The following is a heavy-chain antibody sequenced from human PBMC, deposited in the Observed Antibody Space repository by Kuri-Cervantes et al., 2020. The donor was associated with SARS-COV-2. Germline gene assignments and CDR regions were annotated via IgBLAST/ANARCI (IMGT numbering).Heavy chain of an antibody. CDR1: GGSIRSSY. CDR2: IYYSGSV. D-gene: IGHD4-17*01. J-gene: IGHJ4*02. CDR3: TTVTPPSVFDF. V-gene: IGHV4-59*01. Sequence: SETLSLTCTVAGGSIRSSYWSWIRQPPGKGLEWIGYIYYSGSVSYNPSLMSRVTISVDTSKNQFSLRLTSVTAADTAVYYCTTVTPPSVFDFWGQGTLVTVSS.